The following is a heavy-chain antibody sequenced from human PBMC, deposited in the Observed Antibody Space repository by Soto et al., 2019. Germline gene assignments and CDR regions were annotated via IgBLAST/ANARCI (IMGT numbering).Heavy chain of an antibody. D-gene: IGHD3-10*01. CDR3: ARGGTMVRGVQMNWFDP. CDR1: GGSISSGGYS. V-gene: IGHV4-30-2*01. J-gene: IGHJ5*02. CDR2: IFHSGST. Sequence: SETLSLTCAVSGGSISSGGYSWSWIRQPPGKGLEWIGFIFHSGSTYYNPSLKSRTTISVDRSKNQFSLKLSSVTAADTAVYYCARGGTMVRGVQMNWFDPWGQGTLVTVSS.